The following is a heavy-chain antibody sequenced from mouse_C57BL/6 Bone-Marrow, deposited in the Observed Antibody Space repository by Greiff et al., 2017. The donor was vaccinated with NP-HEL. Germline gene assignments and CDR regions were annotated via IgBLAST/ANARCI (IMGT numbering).Heavy chain of an antibody. CDR2: IYPRSGNT. J-gene: IGHJ3*01. CDR3: ARRVY. Sequence: QVQLQQSGAELARPGASVKLSCKASGYTFTSYGISWVKQRPGQGLEWIGEIYPRSGNTYYTEKFKGKATLTADKSSSTAYMELRSLTSEDSAVYFCARRVYWGQGTLVTVSA. CDR1: GYTFTSYG. V-gene: IGHV1-81*01.